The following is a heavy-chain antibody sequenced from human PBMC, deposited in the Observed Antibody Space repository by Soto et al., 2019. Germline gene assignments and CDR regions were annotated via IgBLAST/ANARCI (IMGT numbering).Heavy chain of an antibody. J-gene: IGHJ5*02. CDR2: ISYFGNDK. CDR1: GFRFENSD. V-gene: IGHV3-30*18. D-gene: IGHD4-17*01. Sequence: QQQLLESGGGVVQPGTSLRLSCAASGFRFENSDMVWVRQAPGKGLAWVAAISYFGNDKDYADSVRGRFTVSRDNNNDILYLQMSSLSPEDTAVYYCAKVPSYRDYAWHDPWGQGTLVTVSS. CDR3: AKVPSYRDYAWHDP.